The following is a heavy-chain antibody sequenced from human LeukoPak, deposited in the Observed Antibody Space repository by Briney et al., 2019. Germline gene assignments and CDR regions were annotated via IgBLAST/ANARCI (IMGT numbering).Heavy chain of an antibody. CDR3: ATEVGYSYYYMDV. V-gene: IGHV3-30*02. J-gene: IGHJ6*03. CDR2: IRYDGNNK. Sequence: GGSLRLSCAASGFTFSSYWMSWVRQAPGKGLEWVTFIRYDGNNKYYADSVKGRFTISRDNSKNTLYLQMNSLTTEDTAVYYCATEVGYSYYYMDVWGKGTTVTVSS. CDR1: GFTFSSYW. D-gene: IGHD3-10*01.